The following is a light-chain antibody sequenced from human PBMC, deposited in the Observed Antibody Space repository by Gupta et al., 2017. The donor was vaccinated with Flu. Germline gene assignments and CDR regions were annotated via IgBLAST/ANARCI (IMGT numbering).Light chain of an antibody. V-gene: IGLV2-8*01. CDR1: SSDVGVYNY. J-gene: IGLJ3*02. CDR2: EVT. CDR3: HSYTGRNHRG. Sequence: PSASGSPGQSFTISCTGTSSDVGVYNYVSWYQQHPGKAPKLMIYEVTKRPSGVPDRFSVSKSDNTASLTVYRRQAEDGADYYFHSYTGRNHRGFGGGT.